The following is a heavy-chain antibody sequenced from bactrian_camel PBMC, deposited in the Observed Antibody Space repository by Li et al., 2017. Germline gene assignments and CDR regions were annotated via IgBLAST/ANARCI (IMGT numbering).Heavy chain of an antibody. Sequence: HVQLVESGGGSVQVGGSLRLSCVASGDTIGRYCMGWFRQIPDKEREGVAAIDADGRSYYKDSVKDRFTVSRDNAKNSFYLQMNQLTPEDTAIYFCAAGRTRNGYCYSMSEFPEAAYNHWGQGTQVTVS. V-gene: IGHV3S55*01. CDR2: IDADGRS. D-gene: IGHD2*01. CDR3: AAGRTRNGYCYSMSEFPEAAYNH. CDR1: GDTIGRYC. J-gene: IGHJ4*01.